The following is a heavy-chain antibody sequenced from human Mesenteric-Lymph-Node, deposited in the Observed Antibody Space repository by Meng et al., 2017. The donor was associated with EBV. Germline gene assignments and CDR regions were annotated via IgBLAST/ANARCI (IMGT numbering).Heavy chain of an antibody. CDR2: IGVCNGVR. CDR1: VYIFLSCV. Sequence: QFQLVRSGGEVNKHGAALKVSFMHYVYIFLSCVLSWVRRATGWASEWLGGIGVCNGVRKYAPNHQGRFPVTKDTSTTTDYMELTGQTSAETAVYYCARGGAARQFDYWGQGTLVTVSS. D-gene: IGHD6-6*01. V-gene: IGHV1-18*01. CDR3: ARGGAARQFDY. J-gene: IGHJ4*02.